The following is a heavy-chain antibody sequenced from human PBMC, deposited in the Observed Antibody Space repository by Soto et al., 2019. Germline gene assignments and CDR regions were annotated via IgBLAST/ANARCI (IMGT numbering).Heavy chain of an antibody. V-gene: IGHV3-33*01. CDR3: AREHGYCSGGTCPSELDS. D-gene: IGHD2-15*01. Sequence: PGGSVRLSCAASGFSFRSYGMHWVRQSPGKGLEWVATIWYDGSKKYYGESVKGRFSVSRDNSKSTLDLQMNSLRVEDTGVYYCAREHGYCSGGTCPSELDSWGQGALVTVSS. CDR2: IWYDGSKK. CDR1: GFSFRSYG. J-gene: IGHJ4*02.